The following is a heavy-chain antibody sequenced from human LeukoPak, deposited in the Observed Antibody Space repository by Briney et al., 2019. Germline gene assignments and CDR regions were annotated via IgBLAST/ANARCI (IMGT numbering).Heavy chain of an antibody. V-gene: IGHV4-59*01. Sequence: SETLSLTCTVSGGSISTYYWSWIRLPPGKGLEWIAYIYFTGRTQYNPSLKSRVSISEDTSKNQFSLRLTSVTPAGTAVYYCARGGYDSDFDYWGQGTLVTVSS. J-gene: IGHJ4*02. CDR3: ARGGYDSDFDY. CDR2: IYFTGRT. D-gene: IGHD3-3*01. CDR1: GGSISTYY.